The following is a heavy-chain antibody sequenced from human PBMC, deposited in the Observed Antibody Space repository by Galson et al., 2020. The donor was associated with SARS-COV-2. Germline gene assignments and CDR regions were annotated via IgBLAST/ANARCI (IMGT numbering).Heavy chain of an antibody. D-gene: IGHD1-26*01. CDR2: ISYDGSKK. CDR3: ERGGSGSYYGRFDY. J-gene: IGHJ4*02. V-gene: IGHV3-30-3*01. CDR1: GFTFSSYA. Sequence: GESLKISCAASGFTFSSYAMHWVRQAPGKGPEWVAVISYDGSKKYYTDSVKGRFTISRDNSNNTLSLQMNSLKAEDTAVYYCERGGSGSYYGRFDYWGQGTLVTVSS.